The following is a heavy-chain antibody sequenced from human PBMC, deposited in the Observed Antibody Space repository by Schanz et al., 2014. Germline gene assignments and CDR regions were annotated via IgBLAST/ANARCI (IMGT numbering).Heavy chain of an antibody. Sequence: QVQLQESGPGLVKPSGTLSLTCAVSGASISSDNWWSWVRQPPGKGLEWIGEMYHSGRTNYNPSQKGRVTITGDRSKNRFSLNLRSVTAADTAVYYCARDRGRDGTTEFDSWGPGTLVTVSS. D-gene: IGHD4-4*01. V-gene: IGHV4-4*02. CDR2: MYHSGRT. CDR1: GASISSDNW. CDR3: ARDRGRDGTTEFDS. J-gene: IGHJ4*02.